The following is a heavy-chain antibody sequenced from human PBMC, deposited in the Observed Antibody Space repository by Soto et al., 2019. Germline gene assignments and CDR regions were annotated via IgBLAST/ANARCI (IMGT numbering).Heavy chain of an antibody. CDR2: IYYTGST. CDR1: GGSISNKY. J-gene: IGHJ4*02. D-gene: IGHD5-18*01. Sequence: SETLSLTCIVSGGSISNKYWTWIRQPPGKGLEWIGYIYYTGSTTYHPSLTSRVAISLDTSMQQFSLRLNSVTAADTAVYYCARATIQRHFDSWGQGTLVTVSS. CDR3: ARATIQRHFDS. V-gene: IGHV4-59*01.